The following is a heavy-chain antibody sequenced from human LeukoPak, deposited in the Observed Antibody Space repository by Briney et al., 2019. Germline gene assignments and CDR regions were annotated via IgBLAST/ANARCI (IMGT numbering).Heavy chain of an antibody. CDR2: MNPNSGNT. CDR3: ARGGDAYSSSWYGDWFDP. J-gene: IGHJ5*02. CDR1: GYTFTSYD. D-gene: IGHD6-13*01. Sequence: ASVKVSCKASGYTFTSYDINWVRQATGQGLERMGWMNPNSGNTGYAQKFQGRVTMTRNTSISTAYMELSSLRSEDTAVYYCARGGDAYSSSWYGDWFDPWGQGTLVTVSS. V-gene: IGHV1-8*01.